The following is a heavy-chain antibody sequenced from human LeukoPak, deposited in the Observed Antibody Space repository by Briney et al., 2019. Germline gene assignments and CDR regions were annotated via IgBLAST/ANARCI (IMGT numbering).Heavy chain of an antibody. D-gene: IGHD6-13*01. CDR2: INPGDSDT. V-gene: IGHV5-51*01. CDR1: GYSFTSYW. CDR3: ARQSAAAGQVFDY. Sequence: GESLKISCKGSGYSFTSYWIGWVRQMPGKGLGWMGIINPGDSDTRYSPSFQGQVTISADKSISTAHLQWSSLKASDTAMYYCARQSAAAGQVFDYWGQGTLVTVSS. J-gene: IGHJ4*02.